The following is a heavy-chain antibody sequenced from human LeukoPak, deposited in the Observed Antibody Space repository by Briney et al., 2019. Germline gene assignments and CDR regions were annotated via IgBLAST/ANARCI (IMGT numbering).Heavy chain of an antibody. CDR1: GFTFSSYA. V-gene: IGHV3-64*01. D-gene: IGHD1-26*01. CDR3: ARVVGATGWFDP. J-gene: IGHJ5*02. Sequence: GGSLRLSCAASGFTFSSYAMHWVRQAPGKGLDYVSAISSNGGSTYYANSVKGRFTISRDNSKNTLYPQMGSLRAEDMAVYYCARVVGATGWFDPWGQGTLVTVSS. CDR2: ISSNGGST.